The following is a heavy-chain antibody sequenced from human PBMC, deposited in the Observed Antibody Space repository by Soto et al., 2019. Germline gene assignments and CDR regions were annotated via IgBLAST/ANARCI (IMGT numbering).Heavy chain of an antibody. V-gene: IGHV3-23*01. J-gene: IGHJ6*03. CDR3: AKDYDFWSGYPHPMVV. CDR2: ISGSGGST. D-gene: IGHD3-3*01. Sequence: PGGSLRLSCAASGFTFSSYAMSWVRQAPGKGLEWVSAISGSGGSTYYADSVKGRFTISRDNSKNTLYLQMNSLRAEDTAVYYCAKDYDFWSGYPHPMVVWGKGTTVTVSS. CDR1: GFTFSSYA.